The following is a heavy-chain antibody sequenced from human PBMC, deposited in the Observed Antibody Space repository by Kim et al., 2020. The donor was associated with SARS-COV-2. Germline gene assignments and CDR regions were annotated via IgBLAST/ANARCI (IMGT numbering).Heavy chain of an antibody. CDR1: GGTFSSYA. V-gene: IGHV1-69*13. CDR3: AKTGRNTAMDYNWFDP. J-gene: IGHJ5*02. D-gene: IGHD5-18*01. CDR2: IIPIFGTA. Sequence: SVKVSCKASGGTFSSYAISWVRQAPGQGLEWMGGIIPIFGTANYAQKFQGRVTITADESTSTAYMELSSLRSEDTAVYYCAKTGRNTAMDYNWFDPWGQGTLVTVSS.